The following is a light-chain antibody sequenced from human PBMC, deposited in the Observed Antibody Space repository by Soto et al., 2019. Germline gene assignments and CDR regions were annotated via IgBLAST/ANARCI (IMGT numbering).Light chain of an antibody. V-gene: IGLV2-23*02. CDR1: SSDIGSYNL. CDR3: CSYAGSSTSYV. CDR2: EVS. Sequence: TQPASTSGTPGHSITLSCPGKSSDIGSYNLVSWYQQHPGKAPKLMIYEVSKRPSGVSNRFSGSKSGNTASLTISGLQAEDEADYYCCSYAGSSTSYVFGTGTKVTVL. J-gene: IGLJ1*01.